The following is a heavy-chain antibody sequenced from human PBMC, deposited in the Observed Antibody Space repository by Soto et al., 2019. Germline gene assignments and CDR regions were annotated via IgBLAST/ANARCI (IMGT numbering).Heavy chain of an antibody. D-gene: IGHD2-2*01. CDR2: TYYRSKWYN. CDR1: GDSVSSNSAA. J-gene: IGHJ4*02. V-gene: IGHV6-1*01. CDR3: ARGAIVVVPAAMTFFDY. Sequence: SQTLSLTCAISGDSVSSNSAAWNWIRQSPSRGLEWLGRTYYRSKWYNDYAVSVKSRITINPDTSKNQFSLQLNSVTPEDTAVYYCARGAIVVVPAAMTFFDYWGQVTLVTVSS.